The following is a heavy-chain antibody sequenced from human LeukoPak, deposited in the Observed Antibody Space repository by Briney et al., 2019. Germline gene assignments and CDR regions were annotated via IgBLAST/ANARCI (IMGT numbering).Heavy chain of an antibody. J-gene: IGHJ5*01. D-gene: IGHD3-22*01. CDR2: IRYDAYNK. CDR1: GFTFNSYG. Sequence: GALRLSCATSGFTFNSYGMHWVRQAPGKGPEWVAFIRYDAYNKYYADSVQGRFTISRDNSKNTLDLQMNSLRAEDTAVYYCAKLRYYYDSSGYGGTLDSWGQGTLVTVSS. V-gene: IGHV3-30*02. CDR3: AKLRYYYDSSGYGGTLDS.